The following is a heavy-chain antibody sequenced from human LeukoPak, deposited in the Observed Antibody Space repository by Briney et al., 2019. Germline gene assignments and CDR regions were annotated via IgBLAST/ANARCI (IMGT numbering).Heavy chain of an antibody. D-gene: IGHD6-13*01. J-gene: IGHJ4*02. CDR1: GGSISSYY. CDR3: ARGVYIAAAQYGY. CDR2: IYYSGTT. Sequence: SETLSLTCAVSGGSISSYYWSWIQQPPGKGLEWIGYIYYSGTTNYNPPLKSRVTISVDTSKNQFSLKLSSVTAADTAVYHCARGVYIAAAQYGYWGQGTLVTVSS. V-gene: IGHV4-59*01.